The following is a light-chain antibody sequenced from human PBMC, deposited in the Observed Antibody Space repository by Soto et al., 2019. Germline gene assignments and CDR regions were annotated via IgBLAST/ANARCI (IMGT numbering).Light chain of an antibody. CDR3: QQRSNWPPT. V-gene: IGKV3-11*01. CDR2: DAS. J-gene: IGKJ4*01. Sequence: EIVLTQSPATLSLSPGEKATLSCRASQSVSSYLAWYQQKPGQAPRLLIDDASNRATGIPARFSASGSGTDFTLTNSSLGPEDFAVYYCQQRSNWPPTFGGGTKVESK. CDR1: QSVSSY.